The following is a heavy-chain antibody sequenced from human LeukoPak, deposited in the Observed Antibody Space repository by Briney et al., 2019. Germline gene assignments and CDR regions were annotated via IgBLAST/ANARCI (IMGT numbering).Heavy chain of an antibody. CDR2: TSSDLNVK. D-gene: IGHD3-10*01. J-gene: IGHJ4*02. Sequence: GGSLRLSCAASGFTFAIYGMSWVRQAPGKGLEWVAVTSSDLNVKLYADSVKGRFTISRDNSRSTLYLQMNSLRPEDTAIYYCAREGYYGSGSPPSLYFDYWGQGTLVTVSS. CDR1: GFTFAIYG. CDR3: AREGYYGSGSPPSLYFDY. V-gene: IGHV3-30*03.